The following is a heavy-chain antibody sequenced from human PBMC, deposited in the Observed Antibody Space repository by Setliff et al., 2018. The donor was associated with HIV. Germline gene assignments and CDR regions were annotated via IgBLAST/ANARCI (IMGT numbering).Heavy chain of an antibody. J-gene: IGHJ4*02. V-gene: IGHV4-34*01. D-gene: IGHD3-16*01. CDR3: VSRPGGITRSRFDH. CDR2: INHSEIT. CDR1: GGAFSRFY. Sequence: TLSLTCAVYGGAFSRFYWSWLRQAPEKGLEWIGDINHSEITNYNPSLKSLLSISVDTSKNQFSLNLTSVTAADAAMYFCVSRPGGITRSRFDHWGQGTLVTVSS.